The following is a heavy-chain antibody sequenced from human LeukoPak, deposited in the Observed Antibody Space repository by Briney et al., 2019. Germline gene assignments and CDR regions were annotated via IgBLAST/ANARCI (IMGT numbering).Heavy chain of an antibody. Sequence: GGSLRLSCAASGFTFSSYAMHWVRQAPGKGLEWVAVISYDGSNKYYADSVKGRFTISRDNSKNTLYLQINSLRAEDTAVYYCARGERRTVVVVAATFRYWGQGTLVTVSS. CDR3: ARGERRTVVVVAATFRY. V-gene: IGHV3-30*04. J-gene: IGHJ4*02. CDR2: ISYDGSNK. D-gene: IGHD2-15*01. CDR1: GFTFSSYA.